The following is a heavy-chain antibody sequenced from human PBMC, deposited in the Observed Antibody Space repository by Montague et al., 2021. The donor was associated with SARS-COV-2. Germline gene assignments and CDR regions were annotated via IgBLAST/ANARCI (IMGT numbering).Heavy chain of an antibody. D-gene: IGHD3-10*01. J-gene: IGHJ4*02. Sequence: SLRLSCAASGFTFSTYGMTWVRQAPGKGLEWVSSISASAMRTHYXXSVKGRFTISRDNSKNTLYLQMSSLRAEDTAVYFCLNYHGSGSYGDFWGQGTLVTVSP. CDR2: ISASAMRT. V-gene: IGHV3-23*01. CDR3: LNYHGSGSYGDF. CDR1: GFTFSTYG.